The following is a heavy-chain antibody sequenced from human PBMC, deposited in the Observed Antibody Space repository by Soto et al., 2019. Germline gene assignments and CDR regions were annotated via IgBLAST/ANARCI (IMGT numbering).Heavy chain of an antibody. D-gene: IGHD6-19*01. CDR2: ISSSSSTI. V-gene: IGHV3-48*01. CDR3: AGHGGQWLNWFDP. J-gene: IGHJ5*02. CDR1: GFTFSSYD. Sequence: LRLSCAASGFTFSSYDMNWVRQAPGKGLEWVSYISSSSSTIYYADSVKGRFTISRDNAKNSLYLQMNSLRAEDTAVYYCAGHGGQWLNWFDPWGQGILVTVSS.